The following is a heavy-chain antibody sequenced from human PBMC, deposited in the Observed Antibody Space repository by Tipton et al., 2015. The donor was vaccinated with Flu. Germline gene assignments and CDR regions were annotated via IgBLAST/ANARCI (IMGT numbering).Heavy chain of an antibody. CDR2: INHSGST. V-gene: IGHV4-34*01. Sequence: TLSLTCAVYGGSFSGYYWSWIRQPPGKGLEWIGEINHSGSTNYNPSLKSRVTMSVDTSKNQFSLKLSSVTAADTAVYYCARAEVGELLYGMDVWGQGTTVTVSS. CDR1: GGSFSGYY. J-gene: IGHJ6*02. CDR3: ARAEVGELLYGMDV. D-gene: IGHD3-10*01.